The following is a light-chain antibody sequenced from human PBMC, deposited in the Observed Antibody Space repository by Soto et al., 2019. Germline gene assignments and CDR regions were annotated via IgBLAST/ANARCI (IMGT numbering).Light chain of an antibody. J-gene: IGKJ1*01. CDR2: KAS. CDR1: QSISNW. Sequence: DIQMTQSPSTLSAFVGARVPITCRASQSISNWLAWYQQKPGKAPKLLIYKASSLESGVPSRFSGSGSGSDFTLTISSLQPDDLATYYCQQYFSYSRTFGQGTKVDIK. CDR3: QQYFSYSRT. V-gene: IGKV1-5*03.